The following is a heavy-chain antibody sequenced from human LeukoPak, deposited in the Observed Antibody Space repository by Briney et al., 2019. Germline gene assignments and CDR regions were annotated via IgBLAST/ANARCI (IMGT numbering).Heavy chain of an antibody. CDR2: IYNGGNT. D-gene: IGHD1-26*01. V-gene: IGHV4-4*09. J-gene: IGHJ4*02. Sequence: SETLSLTCTVFGVSINTYYASWIRQAPGKGLEFIGFIYNGGNTNYNPSLKSRATISVDTSNNQFSLRLTSVTAADTAMYCAAGPWELDFWGQGTLVTVSS. CDR1: GVSINTYY. CDR3: AGPWELDF.